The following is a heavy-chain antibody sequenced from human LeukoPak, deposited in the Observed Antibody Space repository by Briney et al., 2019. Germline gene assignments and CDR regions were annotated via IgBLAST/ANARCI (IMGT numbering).Heavy chain of an antibody. V-gene: IGHV3-23*01. J-gene: IGHJ4*02. Sequence: GGSLRLSCAASGFTFNAYAMSWVRQAPGKGLEWASSISVIGGCTYYAGSVNGRLTISRDNSRTGLYLQMNSLGAEDTAVYYCGYNWRGCSSTTCYGGGLDYWGQGILVTVSS. D-gene: IGHD2-2*01. CDR2: ISVIGGCT. CDR1: GFTFNAYA. CDR3: GYNWRGCSSTTCYGGGLDY.